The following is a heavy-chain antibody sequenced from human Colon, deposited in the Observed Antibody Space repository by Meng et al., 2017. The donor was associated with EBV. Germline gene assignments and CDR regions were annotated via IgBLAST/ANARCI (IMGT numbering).Heavy chain of an antibody. D-gene: IGHD2-21*02. CDR3: ARVGAYCGGDCYHPR. Sequence: VQAPGSGPGLVKPSGTLSHTFAASGGSLSSRNWWSWVRQPPGKGLEWIGEIYHSGSTNYNPSLKSRVTISVDESKNQFSLRLSSVTAADTAVYYCARVGAYCGGDCYHPRWGQGTLVTVFS. CDR2: IYHSGST. V-gene: IGHV4-4*02. CDR1: GGSLSSRNW. J-gene: IGHJ4*02.